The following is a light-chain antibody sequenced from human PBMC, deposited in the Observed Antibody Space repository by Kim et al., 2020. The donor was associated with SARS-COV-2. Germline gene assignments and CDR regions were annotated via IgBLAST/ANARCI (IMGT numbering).Light chain of an antibody. Sequence: ASVGSRGTLTRRASQGISTSSHWYEQTAAKAPSLLIYGASSLQRGVPSRFSGSGSGTDLTLPISSLQPEDFATYYCQQSYMTPFTFGGGTQVDIK. CDR2: GAS. CDR1: QGISTS. CDR3: QQSYMTPFT. V-gene: IGKV1-39*01. J-gene: IGKJ4*01.